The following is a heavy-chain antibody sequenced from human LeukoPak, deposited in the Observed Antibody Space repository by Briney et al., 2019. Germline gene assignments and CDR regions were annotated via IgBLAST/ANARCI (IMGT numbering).Heavy chain of an antibody. CDR3: ARTYYYDSGSAYYYGMDV. CDR1: GFTVSSKY. V-gene: IGHV3-66*01. CDR2: IYSGGST. Sequence: GGSLRLSCAASGFTVSSKYMSWVRQPPGKGLEWVSVIYSGGSTYYADSVKGRFTISRDNSKNTLYLQMNSLRAEDTAVYYCARTYYYDSGSAYYYGMDVWGQGTTVTVSS. D-gene: IGHD3-10*01. J-gene: IGHJ6*02.